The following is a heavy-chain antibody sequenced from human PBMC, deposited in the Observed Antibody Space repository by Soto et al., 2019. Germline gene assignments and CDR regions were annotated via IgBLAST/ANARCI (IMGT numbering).Heavy chain of an antibody. Sequence: SPSFQGHVTISADKSISTAYLQWSSLNASDTAMYYCASRRIAAAGFDYWGQGTLVTVSS. V-gene: IGHV5-10-1*01. J-gene: IGHJ4*02. D-gene: IGHD6-13*01. CDR3: ASRRIAAAGFDY.